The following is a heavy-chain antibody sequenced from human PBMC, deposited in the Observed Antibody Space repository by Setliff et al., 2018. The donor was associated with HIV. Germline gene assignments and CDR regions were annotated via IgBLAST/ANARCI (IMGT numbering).Heavy chain of an antibody. CDR1: GGSMSTHY. CDR2: IYTTGST. V-gene: IGHV4-59*11. J-gene: IGHJ3*02. D-gene: IGHD1-26*01. CDR3: ASGSPFDGFDM. Sequence: SETLSLTCTVAGGSMSTHYWSWIRQTPGKGLEWIGHIYTTGSTHYNPSLRSRVTISIDTSKSHFSLRLKSVTAADTALYYCASGSPFDGFDMWGQGTMVTVSS.